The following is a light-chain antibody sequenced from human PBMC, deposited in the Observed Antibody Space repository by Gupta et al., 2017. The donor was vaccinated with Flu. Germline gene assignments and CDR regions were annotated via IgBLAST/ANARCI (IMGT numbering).Light chain of an antibody. CDR3: QQRGDWPLT. CDR1: QSVSSY. V-gene: IGKV3-11*01. Sequence: EIVLTQSPATLSLSPGARATLSCRASQSVSSYLAWYQQKPGQAPRLLIYDASNRATGIPARFSGSGSGTDFTLTISSLEPEDFAVYYCQQRGDWPLTFGGGTKVES. CDR2: DAS. J-gene: IGKJ4*01.